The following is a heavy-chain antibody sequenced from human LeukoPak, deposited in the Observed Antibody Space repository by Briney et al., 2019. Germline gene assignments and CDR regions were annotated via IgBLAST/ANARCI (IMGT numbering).Heavy chain of an antibody. V-gene: IGHV4-59*08. CDR3: ARHGGSYSYDY. D-gene: IGHD1-26*01. CDR2: IYYIGST. J-gene: IGHJ4*02. Sequence: SETLSLTCTVSGSSISSYYWSWLRQAPGKGLEWIGNIYYIGSTNYNPSLKSRVTISADPSKNQLSLKLSSVTAADTAVYYCARHGGSYSYDYWGQGTLVTVSS. CDR1: GSSISSYY.